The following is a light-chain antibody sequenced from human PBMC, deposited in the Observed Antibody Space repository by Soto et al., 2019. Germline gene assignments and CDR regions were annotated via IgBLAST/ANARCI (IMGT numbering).Light chain of an antibody. CDR2: SNN. CDR1: RSNIGSNT. V-gene: IGLV1-44*01. J-gene: IGLJ2*01. Sequence: QSVLTQPPSASGTPGQRVTISCSGSRSNIGSNTVNWYQQLPGSAPKLLIYSNNLRPSGVPDRFSGSKSGTSASLAISGLQSEDEADYYCAAWDDSLNGLFGGGTKVTVL. CDR3: AAWDDSLNGL.